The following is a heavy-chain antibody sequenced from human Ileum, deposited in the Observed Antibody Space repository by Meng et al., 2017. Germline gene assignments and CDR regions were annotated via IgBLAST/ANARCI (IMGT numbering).Heavy chain of an antibody. CDR1: GVSLSTSGVG. J-gene: IGHJ5*02. V-gene: IGHV2-5*01. Sequence: TLTESRPTLGKPTQTLTLTCTSSGVSLSTSGVGVGWIRQPPGKALEWLALIYWNDDKRYSPSLKSRLTITKDTSKNQVVLTMTNMDPVDTATYYCAHHYYYGSGSYTWFDPWGQGTLVTVSS. CDR2: IYWNDDK. D-gene: IGHD3-10*01. CDR3: AHHYYYGSGSYTWFDP.